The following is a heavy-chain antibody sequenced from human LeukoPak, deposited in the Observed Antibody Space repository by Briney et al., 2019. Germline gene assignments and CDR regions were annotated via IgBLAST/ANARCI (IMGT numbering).Heavy chain of an antibody. CDR3: ARLANTLRYFDWLPILYYFDY. CDR1: GGSISSSSYY. Sequence: SETLSLTCTVSGGSISSSSYYWGWIRQPPGKGLEWIGSIYYSGSTYYNPSLKSRVTISVDTSKNQFSLKLSSVTAADTAVYYCARLANTLRYFDWLPILYYFDYWGQGTLVTVSS. J-gene: IGHJ4*02. V-gene: IGHV4-39*01. D-gene: IGHD3-9*01. CDR2: IYYSGST.